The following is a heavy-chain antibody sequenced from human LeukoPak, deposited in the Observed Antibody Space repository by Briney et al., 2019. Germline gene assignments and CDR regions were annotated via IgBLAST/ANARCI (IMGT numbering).Heavy chain of an antibody. CDR1: GFTFSSYS. D-gene: IGHD2-15*01. V-gene: IGHV3-21*01. CDR2: ISSSSSYI. J-gene: IGHJ4*02. CDR3: AKEVGGWGCSGGSCYRFDY. Sequence: PGGSLRLSCAASGFTFSSYSMNWVRQAPGKGLEGVSSISSSSSYIYYADSVKGRFTISRDNSKNTLYLQMNSLRAEDTAVYYCAKEVGGWGCSGGSCYRFDYWGQGTLVTVSS.